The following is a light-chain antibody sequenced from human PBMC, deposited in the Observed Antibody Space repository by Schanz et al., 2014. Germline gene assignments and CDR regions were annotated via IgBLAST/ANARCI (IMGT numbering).Light chain of an antibody. CDR3: QQANSLPFT. CDR2: DAS. V-gene: IGKV1-5*01. CDR1: QSLSSW. J-gene: IGKJ3*01. Sequence: IQLTQSPSSLSASVGDRVTITCRASQSLSSWLAWYQQKPGKAPKLLIYDASSLESGVPSRFSGSGSGTDFTLTISSLHPEDFATYYCQQANSLPFTFGPGTKVDIK.